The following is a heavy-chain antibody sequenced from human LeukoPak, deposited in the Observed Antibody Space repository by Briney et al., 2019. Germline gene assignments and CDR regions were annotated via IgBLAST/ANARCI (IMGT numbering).Heavy chain of an antibody. CDR2: INPNSGGT. J-gene: IGHJ4*02. CDR1: GYTFTGYY. D-gene: IGHD4-17*01. CDR3: AREVTTVTPPDY. Sequence: ASVKVSCKASGYTFTGYYMHWVRQAPGQGLEWMGWINPNSGGTNYAQKFQGRVTMTRDTSISTAYMELSRLRSDDTAVYYCAREVTTVTPPDYWGQGTLVTVSS. V-gene: IGHV1-2*02.